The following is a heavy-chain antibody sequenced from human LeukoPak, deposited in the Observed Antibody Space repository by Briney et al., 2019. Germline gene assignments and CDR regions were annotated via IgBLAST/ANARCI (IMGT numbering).Heavy chain of an antibody. J-gene: IGHJ4*02. Sequence: PGGSLRLSCAASGFIFSSYGMSWVRQAPGKGLEWVSVIYSSGTTYYADSVRGRFTISRDSSKNTLYLQMNSLRTEDTAVYYCLTTSFRTSSTWWYFDYWGQGTLVTVSS. CDR3: LTTSFRTSSTWWYFDY. CDR1: GFIFSSYG. V-gene: IGHV3-53*01. D-gene: IGHD6-13*01. CDR2: IYSSGTT.